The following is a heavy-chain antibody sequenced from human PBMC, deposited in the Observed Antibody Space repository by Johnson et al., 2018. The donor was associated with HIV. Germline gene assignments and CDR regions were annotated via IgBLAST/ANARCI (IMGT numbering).Heavy chain of an antibody. J-gene: IGHJ3*02. CDR3: ARVYVVSHSDFWSGYYNPFDI. CDR2: ISSSGSTK. D-gene: IGHD3-3*01. CDR1: GFTFSDYY. V-gene: IGHV3-11*01. Sequence: QVQLVESGGGVVQPGRSLRLSCAASGFTFSDYYMSWIRQAPGKGLEWVSYISSSGSTKYYADSVRGRFTISRDNAKNSLYLQMNSLRAEDTALYYCARVYVVSHSDFWSGYYNPFDIWGQGTMVTVSS.